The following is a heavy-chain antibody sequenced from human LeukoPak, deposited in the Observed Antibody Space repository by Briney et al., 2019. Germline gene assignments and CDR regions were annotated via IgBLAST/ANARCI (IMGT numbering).Heavy chain of an antibody. CDR3: ARGLAYCGGDCYRAFDI. J-gene: IGHJ3*02. Sequence: ASVKVSCKASGYTFTSYCMHWVRQAPGQGLEWMGIINPSGGSTSYAQKFQGRVTMTRDTSTSTVYMELSSLRSEGTAVYYCARGLAYCGGDCYRAFDIWGQGTMVTVSS. D-gene: IGHD2-21*02. CDR2: INPSGGST. V-gene: IGHV1-46*01. CDR1: GYTFTSYC.